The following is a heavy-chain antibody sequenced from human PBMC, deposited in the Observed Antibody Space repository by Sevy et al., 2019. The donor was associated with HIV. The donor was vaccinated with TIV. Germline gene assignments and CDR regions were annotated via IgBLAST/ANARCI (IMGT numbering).Heavy chain of an antibody. D-gene: IGHD6-19*01. CDR3: ARGGVDSSGWWTFDY. Sequence: AAVKVSCKASGYFFTGYYLHWVGQTPGQGLEWMGRINPNSGGTNYAQNFQGRVTMTRDTSISTAYMELSRLRSDDSAVYYCARGGVDSSGWWTFDYWGQGTQVTVSS. V-gene: IGHV1-2*06. CDR1: GYFFTGYY. J-gene: IGHJ4*02. CDR2: INPNSGGT.